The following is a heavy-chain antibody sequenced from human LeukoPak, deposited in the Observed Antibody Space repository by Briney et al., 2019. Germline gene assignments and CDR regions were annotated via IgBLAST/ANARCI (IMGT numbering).Heavy chain of an antibody. D-gene: IGHD2-2*01. CDR3: ARAYCTSTRCPFDS. Sequence: PSQTLSLTCTVSGDFINSALYFWTWIRQHPGEGLEWIGYTYYSGSTHYNPSLKSRVIISVDTSKNQFSLKLSSVTAADTAVYYCARAYCTSTRCPFDSWGRGTLVTVSS. V-gene: IGHV4-31*03. J-gene: IGHJ4*02. CDR1: GDFINSALYF. CDR2: TYYSGST.